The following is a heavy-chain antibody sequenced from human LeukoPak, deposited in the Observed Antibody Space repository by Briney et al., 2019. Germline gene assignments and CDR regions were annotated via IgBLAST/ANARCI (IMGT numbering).Heavy chain of an antibody. CDR2: ISGRGGDT. J-gene: IGHJ4*02. Sequence: GGSLRLSCVGSGLTFGNYAMNWVRQAPGKGLEWVAAISGRGGDTFYADSVKGRFTFSRDNSKNTMFLRMNSLRAEDTALYYCAKEARDILTHYYWGSQFDYWGQGTLVIVSS. V-gene: IGHV3-23*01. D-gene: IGHD3-9*01. CDR1: GLTFGNYA. CDR3: AKEARDILTHYYWGSQFDY.